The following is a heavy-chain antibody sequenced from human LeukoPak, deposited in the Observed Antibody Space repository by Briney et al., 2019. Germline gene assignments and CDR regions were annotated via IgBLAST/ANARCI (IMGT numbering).Heavy chain of an antibody. CDR3: ARFSSIAAAFDY. CDR1: GGSISSGSYY. J-gene: IGHJ4*02. Sequence: RSSETLSLTCTVSGGSISSGSYYWSWIRQPAGKGLEWIGRIYTSGSTNYNPSLKSRVTMSVDTSKNQFSLNLSSVTAADTAVYYCARFSSIAAAFDYWGLGTLVTVSS. D-gene: IGHD6-13*01. CDR2: IYTSGST. V-gene: IGHV4-61*02.